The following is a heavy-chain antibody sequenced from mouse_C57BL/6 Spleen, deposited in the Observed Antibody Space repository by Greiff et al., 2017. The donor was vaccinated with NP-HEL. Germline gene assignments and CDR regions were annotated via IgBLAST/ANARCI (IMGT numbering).Heavy chain of an antibody. Sequence: EVMLVESGGGLVKPGGSLKLSCAASGFTFSDYGMHWVRQAPEKGLEWVAYISSGSSTIYYADTVKGRFTISRDNAKNTLFLQMTSLRSEDTAMYYCARGEGNPRAMDYWGQGTSVTVSS. CDR1: GFTFSDYG. J-gene: IGHJ4*01. CDR3: ARGEGNPRAMDY. D-gene: IGHD2-1*01. CDR2: ISSGSSTI. V-gene: IGHV5-17*01.